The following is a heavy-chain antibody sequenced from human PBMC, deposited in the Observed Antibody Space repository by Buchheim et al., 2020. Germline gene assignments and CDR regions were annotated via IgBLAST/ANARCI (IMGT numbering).Heavy chain of an antibody. D-gene: IGHD3-3*01. V-gene: IGHV4-59*01. CDR2: IHYSGST. CDR3: ARAYYDFWSGYYYSRWFDL. CDR1: GGSISSYY. Sequence: QVQLQESGPGLVKPSETLSLTCTVSGGSISSYYWSWIRQPPGKGLEWIGYIHYSGSTNYNPSLKSRVTISVDTSKNQFSLKLSSVTAADTAVYYCARAYYDFWSGYYYSRWFDLWGQGTL. J-gene: IGHJ5*02.